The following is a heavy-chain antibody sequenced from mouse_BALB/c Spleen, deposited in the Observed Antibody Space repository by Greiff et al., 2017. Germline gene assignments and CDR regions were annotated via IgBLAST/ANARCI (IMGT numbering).Heavy chain of an antibody. CDR3: AREDYYGKDYFDY. V-gene: IGHV2-9*02. D-gene: IGHD1-1*01. CDR2: IWAGGST. J-gene: IGHJ2*01. CDR1: GFSLTSYG. Sequence: VKLQESGPGLVAPSQSLSITCTVSGFSLTSYGVHLVRQPPGKGLEWLGVIWAGGSTNYNSALMSRLSISKDNSKSQVFLKMNSLQTDDTAMYYCAREDYYGKDYFDYWGQGTTLTVSS.